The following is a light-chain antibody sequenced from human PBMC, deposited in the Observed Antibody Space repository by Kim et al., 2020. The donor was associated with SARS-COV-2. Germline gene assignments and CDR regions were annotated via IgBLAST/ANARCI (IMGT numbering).Light chain of an antibody. J-gene: IGLJ3*02. CDR2: EDN. Sequence: PRKNVTISCTRSSGTIASYYVEGYQQRPGNSPTIVIYEDNKRPSGVPDRFSGSIDRSSNSASLTISGLRTEDEADYYCQSYDTTLVFGGGTKLTVL. CDR1: SGTIASYY. CDR3: QSYDTTLV. V-gene: IGLV6-57*01.